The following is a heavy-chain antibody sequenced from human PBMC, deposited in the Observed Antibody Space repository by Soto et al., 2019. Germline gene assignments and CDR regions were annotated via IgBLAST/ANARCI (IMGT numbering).Heavy chain of an antibody. Sequence: SETLSLTCAVYGGSFSGYYWSWIRQPPGKGLEWNGEINHSGSTNYNPSLKSRVTISVDTSKNQFSLKLSSVTAADTAVYYCARAKYDYIWGSYRPLVISNWFDPWGQGTLVTVSS. CDR1: GGSFSGYY. D-gene: IGHD3-16*02. CDR3: ARAKYDYIWGSYRPLVISNWFDP. J-gene: IGHJ5*02. CDR2: INHSGST. V-gene: IGHV4-34*01.